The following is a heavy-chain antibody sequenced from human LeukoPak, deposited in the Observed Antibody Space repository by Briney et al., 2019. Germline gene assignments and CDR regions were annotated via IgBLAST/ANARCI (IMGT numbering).Heavy chain of an antibody. Sequence: PSETLSLTCTVSNGPITSTKWWSWVRQPPGKGLEGIGVISHTGSANYNPSFSRRVTMSVAKTKTQFPLNLKSATAADTALYYSASSYLVDVVTYGFAIWGQGTAVTVSS. CDR2: ISHTGSA. CDR1: NGPITSTKW. D-gene: IGHD3-22*01. J-gene: IGHJ3*02. V-gene: IGHV4-4*02. CDR3: ASSYLVDVVTYGFAI.